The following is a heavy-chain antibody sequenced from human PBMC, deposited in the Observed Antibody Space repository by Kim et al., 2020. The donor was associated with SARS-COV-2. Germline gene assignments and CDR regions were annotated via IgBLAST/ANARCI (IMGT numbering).Heavy chain of an antibody. CDR3: SRHSGKHGDRGFDN. Sequence: GGSLRLSCAASGFTFSASAMHWVRQASGKGLEWVGRIRSKPNNYATSYAASVTGSITISRDDSTNTVYMQMDSLKTDDTAVYFCSRHSGKHGDRGFDNWG. V-gene: IGHV3-73*01. D-gene: IGHD4-17*01. CDR2: IRSKPNNYAT. J-gene: IGHJ4*01. CDR1: GFTFSASA.